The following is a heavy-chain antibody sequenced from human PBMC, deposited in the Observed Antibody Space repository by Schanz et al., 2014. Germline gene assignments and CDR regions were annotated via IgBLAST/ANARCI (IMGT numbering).Heavy chain of an antibody. CDR3: ASKGLTTDAFDI. J-gene: IGHJ3*02. D-gene: IGHD2-8*01. CDR1: GYSINTSDW. V-gene: IGHV4-28*07. Sequence: QVQLQESGPGLVKPSDTLSLTCAVSGYSINTSDWWGWIRQPPGKGLEWIGYIYYSGSTYYNPSLKIRVTMSVDTPKNQFSLKLRSVTAVDTAVYYCASKGLTTDAFDIWGQGTMVTVSS. CDR2: IYYSGST.